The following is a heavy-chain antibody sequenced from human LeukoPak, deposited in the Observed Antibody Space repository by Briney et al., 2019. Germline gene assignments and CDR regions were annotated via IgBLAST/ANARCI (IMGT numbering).Heavy chain of an antibody. V-gene: IGHV1-18*01. D-gene: IGHD6-19*01. CDR1: GYTFTSYG. CDR2: ISAYNGNT. Sequence: ASVKVSCKASGYTFTSYGISWVRQAPGQGLEWMGWISAYNGNTNYAQKLQGRVTMTTDTSTSTAYMELRSLRSDDTAVYYCARDALPLSSGWSQGWFDPWGQGTLVIVSS. CDR3: ARDALPLSSGWSQGWFDP. J-gene: IGHJ5*02.